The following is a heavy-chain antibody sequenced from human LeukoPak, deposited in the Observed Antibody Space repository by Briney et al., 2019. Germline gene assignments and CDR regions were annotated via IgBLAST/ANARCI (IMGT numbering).Heavy chain of an antibody. V-gene: IGHV3-30*02. CDR2: VRYDGNNP. CDR3: ARGSRYGDYPYYCDF. Sequence: PGGTLRLSCAASGFTFSSYGMYWVRQAPGKGLDWVAFVRYDGNNPYYSASVKGRFTISRDNSKNTVLLQMNNLRLEDAAVYYCARGSRYGDYPYYCDFWGQGTLVTVSS. D-gene: IGHD4-17*01. CDR1: GFTFSSYG. J-gene: IGHJ4*02.